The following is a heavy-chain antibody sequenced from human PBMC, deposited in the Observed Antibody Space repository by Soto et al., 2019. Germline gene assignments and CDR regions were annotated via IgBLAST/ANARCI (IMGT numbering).Heavy chain of an antibody. CDR2: IYYSGST. J-gene: IGHJ5*02. CDR1: GGSISSYY. CDR3: AREKRAAMVNGNWFEP. D-gene: IGHD5-18*01. V-gene: IGHV4-59*01. Sequence: PSETLSLTCTVSGGSISSYYWSWIRQPPGKGLEWIGYIYYSGSTNYNPSLKSRVTISVDTSKNQFSLKLSSVTAADTAVYYCAREKRAAMVNGNWFEPWGPGTLVTVFS.